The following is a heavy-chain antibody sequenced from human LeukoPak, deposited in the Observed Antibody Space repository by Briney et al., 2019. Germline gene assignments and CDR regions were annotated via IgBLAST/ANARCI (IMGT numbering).Heavy chain of an antibody. D-gene: IGHD3-9*01. J-gene: IGHJ3*02. CDR1: GYTFTSYG. Sequence: GASVKVSCKASGYTFTSYGISWVRQAPGQGLEWMGWISAYNGNTNYAQKLQGRVTMTTDTSTSTAYMELRSLRSDDTVVYYCARGDWLSPNDAFDIWGQGTMVTVSS. V-gene: IGHV1-18*01. CDR3: ARGDWLSPNDAFDI. CDR2: ISAYNGNT.